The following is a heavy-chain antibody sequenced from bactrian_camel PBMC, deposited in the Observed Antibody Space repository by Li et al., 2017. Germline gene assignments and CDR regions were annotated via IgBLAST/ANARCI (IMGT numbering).Heavy chain of an antibody. CDR3: AAVYRRYTRYPPLTKDEYIY. CDR1: GVSFPSAA. CDR2: IDSERRT. Sequence: HVQLVESGGGSVQPGGSLRLTCEAFGVSFPSAAMAWVRQAPGKEREGVASIDSERRTSYADSVKGRFTTSKDNAKNILYLQMYSLKPEDTAMYYCAAVYRRYTRYPPLTKDEYIYWGRGTQVTVS. V-gene: IGHV3S9*01. D-gene: IGHD2*01. J-gene: IGHJ4*01.